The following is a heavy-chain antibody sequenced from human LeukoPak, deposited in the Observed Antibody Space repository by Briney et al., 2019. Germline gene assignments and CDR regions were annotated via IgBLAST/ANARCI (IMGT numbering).Heavy chain of an antibody. CDR2: IRSKANSHAT. CDR1: GFTFSGSG. J-gene: IGHJ4*02. Sequence: GGSLRLSCAASGFTFSGSGIHWVRQAAGKGLEWVGRIRSKANSHATGYAESVKGRFSISRDDSKNTAYLQMNSLKTADTAVYYCTRPGYNYGYDYWGQGTHVTVSS. CDR3: TRPGYNYGYDY. V-gene: IGHV3-73*01. D-gene: IGHD5-18*01.